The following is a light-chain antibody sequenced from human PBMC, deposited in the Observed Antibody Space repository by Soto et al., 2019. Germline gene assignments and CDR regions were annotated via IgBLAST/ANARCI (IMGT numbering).Light chain of an antibody. CDR3: YSYSAYTTLWV. J-gene: IGLJ3*02. CDR1: ASDIGNYNY. CDR2: GVS. Sequence: QSALTQPASVSGSPGQSITISCTGTASDIGNYNYVSWYQVHPGKAPKLLIYGVSNRPSGVTNRFSGSKSGNAASLTISGLQAEDEADYYCYSYSAYTTLWVFGGGTTVTVL. V-gene: IGLV2-14*01.